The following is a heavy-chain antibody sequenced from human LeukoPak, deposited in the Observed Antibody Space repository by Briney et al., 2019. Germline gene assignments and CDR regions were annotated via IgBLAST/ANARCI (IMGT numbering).Heavy chain of an antibody. V-gene: IGHV3-23*01. D-gene: IGHD6-19*01. J-gene: IGHJ4*02. CDR2: ISGSGGST. Sequence: AGGSLRLSCAASGFTFSSYAMSWVRQAPGKGLEWVSAISGSGGSTYYADSVKDRFTISRDNSKNTLYLQMNSLRAEDTAVYYCAKDGQWLVRGYFDYWGQGTLVTVSS. CDR1: GFTFSSYA. CDR3: AKDGQWLVRGYFDY.